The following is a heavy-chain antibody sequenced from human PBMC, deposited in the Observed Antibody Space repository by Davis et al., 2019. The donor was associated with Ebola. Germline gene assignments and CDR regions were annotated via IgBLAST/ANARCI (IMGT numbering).Heavy chain of an antibody. CDR1: GFTFSGSA. D-gene: IGHD3-3*01. CDR3: IRDLVDFWSGYARIYY. J-gene: IGHJ4*02. Sequence: GGSLRLSCAASGFTFSGSAMHWVRQASGKGLEWVGRIRSKANSYATAYAASVKGRFTISRDDSKNTAYLQMNSLKTEDTAVYYCIRDLVDFWSGYARIYYWGQGTLVTVSS. CDR2: IRSKANSYAT. V-gene: IGHV3-73*01.